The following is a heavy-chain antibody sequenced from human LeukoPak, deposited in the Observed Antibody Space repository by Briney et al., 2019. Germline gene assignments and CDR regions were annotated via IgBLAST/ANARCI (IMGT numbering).Heavy chain of an antibody. CDR3: ARHVRASGSGSYAFDI. J-gene: IGHJ3*02. D-gene: IGHD3-10*01. CDR1: GGSISSSSYY. CDR2: VYFRGST. Sequence: SETLSLTCTVSGGSISSSSYYWGWIRQPPGKGVEWVGNVYFRGSTYYNPSLKSRVTISVDTSKNQSSLKLNSVTAADTAVYYRARHVRASGSGSYAFDIWGQGTMVTVSS. V-gene: IGHV4-39*01.